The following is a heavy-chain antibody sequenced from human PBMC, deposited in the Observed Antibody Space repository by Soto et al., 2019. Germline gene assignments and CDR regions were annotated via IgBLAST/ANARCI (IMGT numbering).Heavy chain of an antibody. CDR2: IVVGSGNT. V-gene: IGHV1-58*02. CDR1: GFTFTSSA. CDR3: AAVRRGLQEEDY. D-gene: IGHD1-26*01. J-gene: IGHJ4*02. Sequence: QMQLVQSGPEVKKPGTSVKVSCKASGFTFTSSAMQWVRQARGQRLEWIGWIVVGSGNTNYAQKFQERVTITRDMSTSTAYMELSSLRTDDTAVYYCAAVRRGLQEEDYWGQGTLVTVSS.